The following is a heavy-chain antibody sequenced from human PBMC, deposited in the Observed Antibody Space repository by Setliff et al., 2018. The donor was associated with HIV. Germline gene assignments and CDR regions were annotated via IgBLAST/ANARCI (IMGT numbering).Heavy chain of an antibody. D-gene: IGHD2-15*01. CDR2: ISSSSNTI. CDR3: ARLGYCTGGSCYYYYMDV. CDR1: GFTFSSHS. V-gene: IGHV3-48*01. J-gene: IGHJ6*03. Sequence: GGSLRLSCAASGFTFSSHSMNWVRQAPGKGLEWVSYISSSSNTIYYADSVKGRFTISRDNAKNSLYLQMNSLRAEDTAVYYCARLGYCTGGSCYYYYMDVWGKGTTVTVSS.